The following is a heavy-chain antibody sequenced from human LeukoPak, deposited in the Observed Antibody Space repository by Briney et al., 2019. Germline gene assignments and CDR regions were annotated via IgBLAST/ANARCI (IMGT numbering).Heavy chain of an antibody. CDR3: ARGLASGYPPIPFDY. D-gene: IGHD3-3*01. V-gene: IGHV4-34*01. Sequence: SETLSLSCAVFGGSFDGYYWSWIRQPPGKGLEWIGEITYDGSTNYNPSLKSRVTISVDTSKIQFSLNLSSVTAADTAIYYCARGLASGYPPIPFDYWGQGTQVTVSS. CDR2: ITYDGST. CDR1: GGSFDGYY. J-gene: IGHJ4*02.